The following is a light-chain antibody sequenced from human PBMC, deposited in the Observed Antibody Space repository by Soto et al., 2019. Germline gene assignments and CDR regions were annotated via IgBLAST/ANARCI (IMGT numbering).Light chain of an antibody. V-gene: IGLV1-40*01. CDR2: GNT. Sequence: QAVVTQPPSVSGAPGQTVTISCTGSSSNIGAGYDVHWYQQLPGTAPKLLIYGNTNRPSGVPDRFSGSKSGTSASLAITGLQAEDEADYYCQSHDSSLSGVVFGGGTKLTVL. CDR3: QSHDSSLSGVV. J-gene: IGLJ2*01. CDR1: SSNIGAGYD.